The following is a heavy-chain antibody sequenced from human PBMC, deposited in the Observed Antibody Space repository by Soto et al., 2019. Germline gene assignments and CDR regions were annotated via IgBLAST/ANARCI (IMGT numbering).Heavy chain of an antibody. J-gene: IGHJ4*02. D-gene: IGHD2-8*02. V-gene: IGHV4-59*01. CDR2: IYYSGIT. Sequence: QVQLQESGPGLVKPSETLSLTCTVSGGSISSYYWSWIRQPPGKGLEWIGYIYYSGITDYNPSLKNRVTISVDTAKSQFSLKLSSVAAADTAVYYCARGGGVYYFDYLGQGTLVTVSS. CDR1: GGSISSYY. CDR3: ARGGGVYYFDY.